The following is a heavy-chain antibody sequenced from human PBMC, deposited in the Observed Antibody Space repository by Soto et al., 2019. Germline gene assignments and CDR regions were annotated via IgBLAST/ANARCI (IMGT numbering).Heavy chain of an antibody. Sequence: SQTLSLTCAISGDSVSSNSAAWNWIRQSPSRGLEWLGRTYYRSKWYNDYAVSVKSRITINPDTSKNQFSLQLNSVTPEDTAVYYCAKSRQWLAPNVYYFDYWGQGTLVTVSS. CDR3: AKSRQWLAPNVYYFDY. CDR2: TYYRSKWYN. J-gene: IGHJ4*02. D-gene: IGHD6-19*01. CDR1: GDSVSSNSAA. V-gene: IGHV6-1*01.